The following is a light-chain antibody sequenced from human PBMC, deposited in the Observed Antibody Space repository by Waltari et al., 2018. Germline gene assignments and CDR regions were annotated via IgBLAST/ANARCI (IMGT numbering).Light chain of an antibody. J-gene: IGLJ1*01. V-gene: IGLV3-21*04. CDR2: DDT. CDR1: NIGSQS. CDR3: QVWDSRSDQYV. Sequence: SYVLTQPPSVSVAPGKTARITCGGKNIGSQSVYWYQQKPGQAPVLVIFDDTERPSGIPERISGSDSGKTATRTIRSVEAGDEADYYCQVWDSRSDQYVFGPGTKVTVL.